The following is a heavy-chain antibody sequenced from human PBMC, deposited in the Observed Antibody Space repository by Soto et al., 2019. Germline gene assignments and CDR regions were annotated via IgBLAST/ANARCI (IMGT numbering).Heavy chain of an antibody. J-gene: IGHJ5*02. D-gene: IGHD6-13*01. Sequence: WGALRFSCAPGRFTFRSFTMNRVRQAPGKGLEWVSTISSNSAYIYYTDALRGRFTISRDNAKNSLHLQMNSLRAEDTAVYYCTRDASRDSSARGWFDPWGPGTMVTVSS. CDR2: ISSNSAYI. CDR3: TRDASRDSSARGWFDP. CDR1: RFTFRSFT. V-gene: IGHV3-21*01.